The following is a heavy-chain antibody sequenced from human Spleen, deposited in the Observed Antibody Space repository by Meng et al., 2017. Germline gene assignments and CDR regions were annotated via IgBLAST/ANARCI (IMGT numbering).Heavy chain of an antibody. J-gene: IGHJ4*02. CDR3: TWDDKAVSDY. D-gene: IGHD3-9*01. CDR1: GFIFVNSW. Sequence: GESLKISCAASGFIFVNSWMSWVRQAPGKGLEWVGRIKSNGDGGTAEYAAPVTGRFIISRDDSTSTLYLHLSGLTSDDTGVYYCTWDDKAVSDYWGQGTRVTVSS. CDR2: IKSNGDGGTA. V-gene: IGHV3-15*01.